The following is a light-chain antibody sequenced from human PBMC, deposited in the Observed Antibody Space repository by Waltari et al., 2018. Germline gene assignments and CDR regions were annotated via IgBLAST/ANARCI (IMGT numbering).Light chain of an antibody. CDR3: QQYNNWPPSWT. Sequence: EIVMTQSPVTLSVSPGERVTLSCRASQSVSSNLAWYQQNPGQAPRLLIYGASTRATGIPARFSGSGSGTEFTLTISSLQSEDFAVYYCQQYNNWPPSWTFGQGTKVEIK. J-gene: IGKJ1*01. CDR1: QSVSSN. CDR2: GAS. V-gene: IGKV3-15*01.